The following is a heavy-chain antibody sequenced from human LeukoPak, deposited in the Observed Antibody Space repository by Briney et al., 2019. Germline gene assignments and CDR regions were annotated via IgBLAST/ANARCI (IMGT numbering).Heavy chain of an antibody. J-gene: IGHJ4*02. CDR1: GFTFSSYE. D-gene: IGHD3-10*01. CDR3: ARETYGSGSYSYFAC. V-gene: IGHV3-48*03. CDR2: ISSSGSTI. Sequence: GGSLRLSCAASGFTFSSYEMNWVRQAPGKGLEWVSYISSSGSTIYYADSVKGRFTISRDNAKNSLYLQMNSLRAEDTAVYYCARETYGSGSYSYFACWGQGTLVTVSS.